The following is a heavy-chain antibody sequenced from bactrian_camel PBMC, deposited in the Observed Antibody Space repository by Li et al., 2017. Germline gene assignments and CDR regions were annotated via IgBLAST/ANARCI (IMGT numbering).Heavy chain of an antibody. V-gene: IGHV3S53*01. CDR2: ITYDGIT. J-gene: IGHJ4*01. D-gene: IGHD6*01. Sequence: QVQLVESGGGSAQTGGSLRLSCAASTHTFTTCIRDWYRQAPGQERELVASITYDGITYYSDSVKGRATISQDIAKNMVYLQLNSLKPEDTARYYCHTGGSYDGSCEDVRQNYWGQGTQVTVS. CDR1: THTFTTCI. CDR3: HTGGSYDGSCEDVRQNY.